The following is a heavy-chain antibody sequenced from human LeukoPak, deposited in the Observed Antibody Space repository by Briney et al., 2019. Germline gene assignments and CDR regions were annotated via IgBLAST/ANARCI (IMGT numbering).Heavy chain of an antibody. D-gene: IGHD3-3*01. Sequence: GGSLRLSCAASGFTFSSYAMSWVRQAPGKGLEWVSAINGSGGSTYYADSVKGRFTISRDNSKNTLYLKMNSLRAEDTAVYYCAKDGLRFLEWLAPYYYYYMDVWGKGTTVTVSS. CDR1: GFTFSSYA. J-gene: IGHJ6*03. V-gene: IGHV3-23*01. CDR3: AKDGLRFLEWLAPYYYYYMDV. CDR2: INGSGGST.